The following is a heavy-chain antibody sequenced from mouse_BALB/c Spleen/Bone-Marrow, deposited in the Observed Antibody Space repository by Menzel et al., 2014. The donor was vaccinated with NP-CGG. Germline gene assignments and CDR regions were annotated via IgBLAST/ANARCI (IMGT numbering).Heavy chain of an antibody. Sequence: VQRVESGAELVRPGSSVKISCKASAYAFSSYWMNWVKQRPGQGLEWLGQIYPGDSDTDYNGKFKGKATLTADKSSNTAYMQLTSLTSEDSAVYFCARGGISVDYWGQGTTLTVSS. V-gene: IGHV1-80*01. J-gene: IGHJ2*01. CDR3: ARGGISVDY. CDR2: IYPGDSDT. CDR1: AYAFSSYW.